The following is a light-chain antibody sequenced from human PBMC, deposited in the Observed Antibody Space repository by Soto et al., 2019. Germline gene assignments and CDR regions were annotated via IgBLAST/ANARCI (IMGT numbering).Light chain of an antibody. V-gene: IGKV1-27*01. CDR3: QKFNSAPHT. CDR1: QDISVD. J-gene: IGKJ5*01. CDR2: SAS. Sequence: DIQMTQSPSSLSASVGDRVTITCRASQDISVDLAWYPQKSGKVPKLLIYSASTLQSGVPSRFSGSEAGTDFHFTISRQPPEYVATCYWQKFNSAPHTLGQGTRLEI.